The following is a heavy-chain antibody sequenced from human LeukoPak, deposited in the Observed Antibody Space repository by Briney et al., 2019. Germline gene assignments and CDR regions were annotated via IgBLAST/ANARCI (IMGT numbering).Heavy chain of an antibody. CDR3: AKGKGYYDILPPDY. V-gene: IGHV3-30*02. J-gene: IGHJ4*02. Sequence: PGGSLRLSCAASGFTFSSYGMHWVRQAPGKGLEWVAFIRYDGSNKYYADSVKGRFTISRDNSKNTLYLQMNSLRAEDTAVYYCAKGKGYYDILPPDYWGQGTLVTVSS. CDR2: IRYDGSNK. D-gene: IGHD3-9*01. CDR1: GFTFSSYG.